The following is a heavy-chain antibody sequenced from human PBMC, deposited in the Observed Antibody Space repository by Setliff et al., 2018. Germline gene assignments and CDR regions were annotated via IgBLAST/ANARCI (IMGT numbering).Heavy chain of an antibody. J-gene: IGHJ4*02. CDR1: GGAVSGDY. V-gene: IGHV4-59*02. Sequence: SETLSLTCSVSGGAVSGDYWTWIRQPPGKGLEYIGYINYSGSTNYNPSLKSRVTISGDTSKNQVSLRLSSVTAADTAVYYCFTDWLDGGTPGGYWGQGTLVTVSS. D-gene: IGHD1-1*01. CDR3: FTDWLDGGTPGGY. CDR2: INYSGST.